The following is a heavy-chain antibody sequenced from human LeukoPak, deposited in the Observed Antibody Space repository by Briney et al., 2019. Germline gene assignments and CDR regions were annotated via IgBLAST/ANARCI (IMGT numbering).Heavy chain of an antibody. CDR2: ISAYNGNT. J-gene: IGHJ4*02. Sequence: ASVKVSCKASGYTFTSYGISWVRQAPGQGLEWMGWISAYNGNTNYAQKLQGRVTMATDTSTSTAYMELRSLRSDDTAVYYCATDKVRYCSSTSCSYFDYWGQGTLVTVSS. CDR1: GYTFTSYG. V-gene: IGHV1-18*01. CDR3: ATDKVRYCSSTSCSYFDY. D-gene: IGHD2-2*01.